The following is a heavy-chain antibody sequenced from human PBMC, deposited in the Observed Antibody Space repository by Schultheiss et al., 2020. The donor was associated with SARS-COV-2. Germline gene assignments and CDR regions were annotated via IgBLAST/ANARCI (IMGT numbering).Heavy chain of an antibody. CDR3: ARDLKVRGVTRGYNWFDP. J-gene: IGHJ5*02. V-gene: IGHV3-30*03. CDR1: GFTFSSYG. CDR2: ISYDGSNK. D-gene: IGHD3-10*01. Sequence: GGSLRLSCAASGFTFSSYGMHWVRQAPGKGLEWVAVISYDGSNKYYADSVKGRFTISRDNSKNTLYLQMNSLRAEDTAVYYCARDLKVRGVTRGYNWFDPWGQGTLVTVSS.